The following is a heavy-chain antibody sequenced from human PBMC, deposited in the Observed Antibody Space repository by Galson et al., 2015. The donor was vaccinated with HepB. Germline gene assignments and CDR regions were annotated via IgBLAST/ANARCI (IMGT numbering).Heavy chain of an antibody. Sequence: SVKVSCKASGGTFSSYAISWVRQAPGQGLEWMGRIIPILGIANYAQKFQGRVTITADKSTSTAYMELSGLRSEDTAVYYCARGERSKGIRGPSLDYWGQGTLVTVSS. CDR3: ARGERSKGIRGPSLDY. CDR1: GGTFSSYA. V-gene: IGHV1-69*04. CDR2: IIPILGIA. D-gene: IGHD5/OR15-5a*01. J-gene: IGHJ4*02.